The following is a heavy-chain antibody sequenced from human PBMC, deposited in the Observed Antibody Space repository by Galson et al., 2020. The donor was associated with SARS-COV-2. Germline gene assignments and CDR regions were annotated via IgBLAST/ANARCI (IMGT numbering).Heavy chain of an antibody. CDR1: GFTFSSYG. V-gene: IGHV3-33*06. Sequence: GGSLRLSCAASGFTFSSYGMHWVRQAPGKGLEWVAVIWYDGSNKYYADSVKGRFTISRDNSKNTLYLQMNSLRAEDTAVYYCAKDSRIAARGGEWFDPWGQGTLVTVSS. CDR3: AKDSRIAARGGEWFDP. J-gene: IGHJ5*02. D-gene: IGHD6-6*01. CDR2: IWYDGSNK.